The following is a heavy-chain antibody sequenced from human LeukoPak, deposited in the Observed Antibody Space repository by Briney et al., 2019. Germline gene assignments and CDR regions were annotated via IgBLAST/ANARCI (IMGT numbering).Heavy chain of an antibody. J-gene: IGHJ5*02. CDR2: IKHSGRT. V-gene: IGHV4-34*01. CDR3: ARGPSKKWQLVRWFAP. CDR1: GGSFSGYY. D-gene: IGHD6-6*01. Sequence: SETLSLTCAVYGGSFSGYYWSWIRQPPGKGLEWIGEIKHSGRTNYNPSLKSRVTISVDTSKTQFSLKLSSVTAADTAVYYCARGPSKKWQLVRWFAPWGQGTLVTVSS.